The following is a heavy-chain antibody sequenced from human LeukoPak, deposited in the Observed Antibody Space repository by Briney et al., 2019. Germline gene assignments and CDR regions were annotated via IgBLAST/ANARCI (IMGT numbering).Heavy chain of an antibody. J-gene: IGHJ6*02. Sequence: GGSLRLSCVASGFTFSNAWMSWVRQAPGKGLEWVGRIKSKTDGGTTDYAAPVKGRFTISRDDSKNTLYLQMNSLKTEDTAVYYCTTECPGSPSYGMDVWGQGTTVTVSS. CDR3: TTECPGSPSYGMDV. D-gene: IGHD3-10*01. CDR1: GFTFSNAW. CDR2: IKSKTDGGTT. V-gene: IGHV3-15*01.